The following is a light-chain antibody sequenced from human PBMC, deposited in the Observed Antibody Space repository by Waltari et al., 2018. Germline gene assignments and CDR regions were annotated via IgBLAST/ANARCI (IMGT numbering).Light chain of an antibody. J-gene: IGKJ3*01. CDR3: QQLNSYPS. CDR1: QGISSY. CDR2: AAS. Sequence: IQLTQSPSSLSASVGDRVTITCRASQGISSYLAWYQQKPGKASKLLIYAASTLQSGVPSRFSGSGSGTDFTLTISSLQPEDFATYYCQQLNSYPSFGPGTKVDIK. V-gene: IGKV1-9*01.